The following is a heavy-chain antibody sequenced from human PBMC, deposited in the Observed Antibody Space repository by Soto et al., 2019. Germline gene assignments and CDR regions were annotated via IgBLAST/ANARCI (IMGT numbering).Heavy chain of an antibody. CDR1: GFTFSTYW. V-gene: IGHV3-74*01. Sequence: EVQLVESGGELVQPGGSLRLSCAATGFTFSTYWSHWVRQGPGKGLVWVSRISTDGSSTTYADSVKGRFTISRDNAKNTLYLQMNSLRAEDTAVYYCARATGSNHPFDYWGQGSLVTVSS. CDR2: ISTDGSST. D-gene: IGHD2-2*01. J-gene: IGHJ4*02. CDR3: ARATGSNHPFDY.